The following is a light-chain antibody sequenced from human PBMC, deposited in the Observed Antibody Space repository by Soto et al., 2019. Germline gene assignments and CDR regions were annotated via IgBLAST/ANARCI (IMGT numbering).Light chain of an antibody. J-gene: IGKJ1*01. CDR1: QSVSSSY. V-gene: IGKV3D-20*02. Sequence: IVMTQSPSTLSVSPGGRATLSCRASQSVSSSYLDWYQQKPGQAPRLLIYGASNRVTGIPARFSGSGYGTDFTITISSIETEDFAVYYCQKRSNWTWTFGQGTQVDIK. CDR3: QKRSNWTWT. CDR2: GAS.